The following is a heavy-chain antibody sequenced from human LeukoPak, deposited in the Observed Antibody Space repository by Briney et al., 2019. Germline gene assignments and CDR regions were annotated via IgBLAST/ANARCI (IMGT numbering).Heavy chain of an antibody. V-gene: IGHV4-59*01. D-gene: IGHD3-10*01. Sequence: PSETLSLTCTVSGGSISSYYWSWIRQPPGKGLEWIGYIYYSGSTNYNPSLKSRVTISVDTSKNQFSLKLSSVTAADTAMYYCAAYGSGSYLAYWGQGTLVTVSS. CDR3: AAYGSGSYLAY. CDR2: IYYSGST. J-gene: IGHJ4*02. CDR1: GGSISSYY.